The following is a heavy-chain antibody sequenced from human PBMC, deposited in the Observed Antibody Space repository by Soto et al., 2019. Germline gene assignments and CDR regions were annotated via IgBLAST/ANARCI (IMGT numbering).Heavy chain of an antibody. D-gene: IGHD2-15*01. CDR3: ARGYCSGGSCLNSFDH. J-gene: IGHJ5*02. CDR1: GYTFTGYY. Sequence: ASVKVSCKASGYTFTGYYIHWVRQAPGQGLEWMGWINPNSGGTNYAQKFQGRVTMTRDTSISTAYMELSRLRSDDTAVYYCARGYCSGGSCLNSFDHWGQAKLVTVXS. V-gene: IGHV1-2*02. CDR2: INPNSGGT.